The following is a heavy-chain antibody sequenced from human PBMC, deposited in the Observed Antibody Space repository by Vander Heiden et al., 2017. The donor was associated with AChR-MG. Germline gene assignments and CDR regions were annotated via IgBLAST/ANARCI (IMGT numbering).Heavy chain of an antibody. CDR2: ISYDGSNK. Sequence: QVQLVESGGGVVQPGRSLRLSCAASGFTFSSHGMHWVRQAPGKGLEWVAVISYDGSNKYYADSVKGRFTISRDNSKNTLYLQMNSLRAEDTAVYYCAKNRDTYYYDSSGYSLDYWGQGTLVTVS. J-gene: IGHJ4*02. CDR3: AKNRDTYYYDSSGYSLDY. V-gene: IGHV3-30*18. CDR1: GFTFSSHG. D-gene: IGHD3-22*01.